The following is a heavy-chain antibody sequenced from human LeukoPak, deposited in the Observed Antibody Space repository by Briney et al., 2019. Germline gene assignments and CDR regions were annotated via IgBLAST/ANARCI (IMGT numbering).Heavy chain of an antibody. CDR3: ARAPLFDY. Sequence: SVNVSCMASGYTFTSYYMHWVRQAPAQGLEWMGIINPTGGSTIYAQSLQGRVTMTRDTSTSTFYMELSSLRAEDTAVYYCARAPLFDYWGQGTLVTVSS. CDR1: GYTFTSYY. J-gene: IGHJ4*02. CDR2: INPTGGST. V-gene: IGHV1-46*01.